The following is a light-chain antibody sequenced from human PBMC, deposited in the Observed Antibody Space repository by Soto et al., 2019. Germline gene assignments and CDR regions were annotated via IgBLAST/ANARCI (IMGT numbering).Light chain of an antibody. CDR2: DSS. V-gene: IGKV3-11*01. CDR3: QQRSVWPLT. Sequence: EVVLTQFPATLSLSPGDGATLSCRASQSVSSYLAWYQQKRGQAPRLLIYDSSNRATGIPARFSGSGSGTDFSLIISSLELEDFAVYYCQQRSVWPLTFGGGTKVEIK. J-gene: IGKJ4*01. CDR1: QSVSSY.